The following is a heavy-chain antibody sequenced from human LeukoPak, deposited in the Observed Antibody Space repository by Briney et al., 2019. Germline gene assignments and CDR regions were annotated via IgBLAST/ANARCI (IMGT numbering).Heavy chain of an antibody. Sequence: GGSLRLSCVASGFTFSNYDMHWVRHGTGRGLEWVSGIGTGGDTHYPDSVKGRFTISRENAKNSLFLQMNSLRVRDTAMYYCARAARFYGSSGAHAFDIWGQGTMVTVS. CDR3: ARAARFYGSSGAHAFDI. CDR1: GFTFSNYD. D-gene: IGHD3-22*01. J-gene: IGHJ3*02. V-gene: IGHV3-13*01. CDR2: IGTGGDT.